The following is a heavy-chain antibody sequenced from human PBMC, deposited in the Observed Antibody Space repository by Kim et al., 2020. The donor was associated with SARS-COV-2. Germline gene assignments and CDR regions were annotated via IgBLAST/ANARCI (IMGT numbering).Heavy chain of an antibody. D-gene: IGHD3-22*01. Sequence: GGSLRLSCAASGFTFGNYWMHWVRQAPGKGLVWVSRINGDGSSTSYADSVKGRFRISRDNAKNTLYLQMDSLRGDDTAVYYCVRDQSSGWSFWFDPWGQGTLVTVSS. CDR3: VRDQSSGWSFWFDP. CDR2: INGDGSST. CDR1: GFTFGNYW. J-gene: IGHJ5*02. V-gene: IGHV3-74*01.